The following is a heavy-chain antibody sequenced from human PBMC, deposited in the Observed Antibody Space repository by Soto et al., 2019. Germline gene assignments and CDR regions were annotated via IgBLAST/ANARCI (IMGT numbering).Heavy chain of an antibody. V-gene: IGHV5-10-1*01. CDR3: ARLDSSVPPLFDI. Sequence: GEALKISCKGSGDRFSSYWISWVRQMPGKGLEWMGRIDPSDSYTNYSPSFQGHVTISADKSISTAYLQWSSLKASDTAMYYCARLDSSVPPLFDIWGQGPMVTVPS. D-gene: IGHD3-22*01. CDR1: GDRFSSYW. CDR2: IDPSDSYT. J-gene: IGHJ3*02.